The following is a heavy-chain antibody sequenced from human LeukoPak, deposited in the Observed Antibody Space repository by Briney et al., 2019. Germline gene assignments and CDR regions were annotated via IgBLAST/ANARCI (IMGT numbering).Heavy chain of an antibody. CDR2: INHSGST. Sequence: SETLSLTCAVYGGSFSGYYWSWIRQPPEKGLEWIGEINHSGSTNYNPSLKSRVTISVDTSKNQFSLKLSSVTAADTAVYYCARGLPKYYYDRSRGSERLDYWGQGTLVTVSS. V-gene: IGHV4-34*01. CDR3: ARGLPKYYYDRSRGSERLDY. D-gene: IGHD3-22*01. CDR1: GGSFSGYY. J-gene: IGHJ4*02.